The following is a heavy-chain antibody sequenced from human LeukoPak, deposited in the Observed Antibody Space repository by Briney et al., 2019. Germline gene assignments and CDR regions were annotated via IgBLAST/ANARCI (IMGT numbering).Heavy chain of an antibody. CDR1: GGSISSSSYY. CDR2: IYYSGST. Sequence: KPSETLSLTCTVSGGSISSSSYYWGWIRQPPGKGLEWIGSIYYSGSTYYNPSLKSRVTISVDTSKNQFSLKLSSVTAADTAVYYCASAIIQLFDYWGQGTQVTISS. V-gene: IGHV4-39*07. J-gene: IGHJ4*02. D-gene: IGHD5-18*01. CDR3: ASAIIQLFDY.